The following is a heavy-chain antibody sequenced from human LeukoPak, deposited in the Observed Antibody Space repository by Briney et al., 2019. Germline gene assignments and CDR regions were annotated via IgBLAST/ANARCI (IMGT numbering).Heavy chain of an antibody. J-gene: IGHJ4*02. Sequence: GGSLRLSCAASGFAFSSYEMNWVRQAPGKGLEWVSYISSSGSTIYYADSVKGRFTISRDNAKNSLYLQMNSLRAEDTAVYYCAREGYSYGNNYFDYWGQGTLVTVSS. CDR2: ISSSGSTI. CDR3: AREGYSYGNNYFDY. CDR1: GFAFSSYE. D-gene: IGHD5-18*01. V-gene: IGHV3-48*03.